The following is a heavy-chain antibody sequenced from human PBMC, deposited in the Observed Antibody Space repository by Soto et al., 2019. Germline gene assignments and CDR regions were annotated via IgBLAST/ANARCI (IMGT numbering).Heavy chain of an antibody. D-gene: IGHD2-2*01. CDR1: GISVSTSDYY. CDR2: IYYSGST. Sequence: QLQLQESGPGLVKPSETLSLTCTVSGISVSTSDYYWGWVRQPPGKGLDWIGNIYYSGSTFYNPSLRSRVTLSVDTSKNQFSLRVNSVTAADTAVYFCAGFAVPASRNSDFDYWGQGTLVTVSS. CDR3: AGFAVPASRNSDFDY. V-gene: IGHV4-39*01. J-gene: IGHJ4*02.